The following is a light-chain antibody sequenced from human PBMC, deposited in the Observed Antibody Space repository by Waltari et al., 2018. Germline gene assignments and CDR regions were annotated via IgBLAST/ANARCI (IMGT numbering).Light chain of an antibody. CDR1: SSDIGCYNF. CDR3: SSYISSDIPVV. J-gene: IGLJ2*01. V-gene: IGLV2-14*03. Sequence: QSALTQPASVSGSPGQSITISCTGTSSDIGCYNFVSWYQQYPGKVPKLIIYDVNNRPSGVSNRFSGSKSGDTASLTISGLQAEDEADYYCSSYISSDIPVVFGGGTKLTVL. CDR2: DVN.